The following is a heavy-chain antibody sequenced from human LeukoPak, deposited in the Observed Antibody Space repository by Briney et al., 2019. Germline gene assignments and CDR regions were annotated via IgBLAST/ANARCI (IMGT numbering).Heavy chain of an antibody. V-gene: IGHV3-48*01. CDR3: ARGSNTIFGAY. CDR2: ISGRSTSI. CDR1: GFTFSDYS. D-gene: IGHD3-3*01. J-gene: IGHJ4*02. Sequence: GGSLRLSCAASGFTFSDYSMNWVRQAPGKGLEWVSYISGRSTSIYYADSVKGRFTISRDNAKNSLYLQMNSLRAEDTAVYYRARGSNTIFGAYWGQGTLVTVSS.